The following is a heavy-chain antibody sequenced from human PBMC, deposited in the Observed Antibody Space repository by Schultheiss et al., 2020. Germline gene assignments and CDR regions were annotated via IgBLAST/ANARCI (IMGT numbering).Heavy chain of an antibody. CDR2: ISYSGST. CDR1: GGSIGSGDYY. V-gene: IGHV4-30-4*08. Sequence: SETLSLTCTVSGGSIGSGDYYWCWILQPPGKGLEWIVYISYSGSTNYSPTLKSPVIISVDTSKNQCSLKLSSVTAADTAVYYCAMYGDKGECWYFDLWGHGTLVTVSS. D-gene: IGHD4-17*01. J-gene: IGHJ2*01. CDR3: AMYGDKGECWYFDL.